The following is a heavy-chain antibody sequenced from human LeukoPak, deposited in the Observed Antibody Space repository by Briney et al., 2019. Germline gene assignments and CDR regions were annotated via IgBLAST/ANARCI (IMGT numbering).Heavy chain of an antibody. D-gene: IGHD5-12*01. CDR3: ARMIGGYDYSFDY. Sequence: PSETLSLTCTVSGDSISSSRNHYGGWIRQPPGKGLEWIGSIYYSGSTYYNPSLKSRVTISVDTSKNQFSLKMTSVTAADTAVYYCARMIGGYDYSFDYWGQGTLVTVSS. J-gene: IGHJ4*02. V-gene: IGHV4-39*01. CDR1: GDSISSSRNHY. CDR2: IYYSGST.